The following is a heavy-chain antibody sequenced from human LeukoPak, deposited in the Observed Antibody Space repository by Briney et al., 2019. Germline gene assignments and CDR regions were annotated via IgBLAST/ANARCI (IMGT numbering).Heavy chain of an antibody. J-gene: IGHJ4*02. CDR3: AIGVVITTAFDN. CDR2: SNSDGSSA. V-gene: IGHV3-74*01. Sequence: PGGSLRLSCAASGFTFNNYWMHWVRQAPGKGLVWVSGSNSDGSSATYADSVKGRFTISRDNAKNTLYLEMNSLRAEDMAVYYCAIGVVITTAFDNWGQGTLVTVSS. CDR1: GFTFNNYW. D-gene: IGHD3-22*01.